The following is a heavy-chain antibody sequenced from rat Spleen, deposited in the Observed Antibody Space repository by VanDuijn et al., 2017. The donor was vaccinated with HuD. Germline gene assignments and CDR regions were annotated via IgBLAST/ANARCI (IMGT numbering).Heavy chain of an antibody. D-gene: IGHD1-12*03. Sequence: EVKLVESGGGSVQPGRSLKLSCVASGFIFSNYYMAWVRLAPTKGLEWVAYISTGGVTTYYRDSVRGRFTLSRDNAESTLYLQMDSLRSDDTATYYCTTLTELVMPTSFYFDYWGQGVMVTVSS. CDR3: TTLTELVMPTSFYFDY. CDR1: GFIFSNYY. J-gene: IGHJ2*01. CDR2: ISTGGVTT. V-gene: IGHV5-27*01.